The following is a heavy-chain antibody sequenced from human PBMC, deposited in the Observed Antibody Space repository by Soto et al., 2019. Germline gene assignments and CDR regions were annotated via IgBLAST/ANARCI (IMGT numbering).Heavy chain of an antibody. J-gene: IGHJ4*02. CDR3: ARMSGTYYVPDY. Sequence: QVQLQESGPRLVEASQTLSLTCTVSNGSITSGGYYWSWIRQPPGKRLEWIGYSYPGGSTFYSPSLQRRLTMSVDTSKNQCALTLSSVTAADTAVYHCARMSGTYYVPDYWGQGTPVTVSS. CDR1: NGSITSGGYY. D-gene: IGHD1-26*01. CDR2: SYPGGST. V-gene: IGHV4-31*03.